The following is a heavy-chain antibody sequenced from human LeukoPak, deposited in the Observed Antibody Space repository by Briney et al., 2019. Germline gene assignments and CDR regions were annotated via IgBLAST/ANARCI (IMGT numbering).Heavy chain of an antibody. V-gene: IGHV3-21*01. J-gene: IGHJ4*02. D-gene: IGHD3/OR15-3a*01. CDR2: ISSSSSYI. CDR1: GFTFSSYS. CDR3: ARDSPIVGLVLGY. Sequence: PGGSLRLSCATSGFTFSSYSMNWVRQAPGKGLEWVSSISSSSSYIYYADSVKGRFTISRDNAKNSLYLQMNSLRAEDTAVYYCARDSPIVGLVLGYWGQGTLVTVSS.